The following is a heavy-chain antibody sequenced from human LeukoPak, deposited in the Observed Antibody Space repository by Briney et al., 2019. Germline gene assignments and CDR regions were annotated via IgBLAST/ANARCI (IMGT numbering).Heavy chain of an antibody. V-gene: IGHV3-7*01. Sequence: GGSLRLSCAASGFPFSSFWMSWVRQAPGKGLEWVANIRQDGSEKYYVDSVKGRFTISRDNANNSLYLQMSGLGVEDTAVYYCARTYRRGYFDYWGQGTLVTVSS. CDR1: GFPFSSFW. J-gene: IGHJ4*02. D-gene: IGHD2-2*01. CDR3: ARTYRRGYFDY. CDR2: IRQDGSEK.